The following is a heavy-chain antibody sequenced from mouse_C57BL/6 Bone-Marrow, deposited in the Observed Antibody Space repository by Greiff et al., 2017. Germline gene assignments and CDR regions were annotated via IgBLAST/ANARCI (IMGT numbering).Heavy chain of an antibody. CDR3: ARHETAQATDY. CDR2: ISGGGGTT. V-gene: IGHV5-9*01. D-gene: IGHD3-2*02. CDR1: GFTFSSYT. Sequence: EVKLMESGGGLVKPGGSLKLSCAASGFTFSSYTMSWVRQTPGRRLEWVATISGGGGTTYYPDSVKGRFTISRDNAKNTLYLQMSSLRSEDTALYYGARHETAQATDYWGQGTTLTVSS. J-gene: IGHJ2*01.